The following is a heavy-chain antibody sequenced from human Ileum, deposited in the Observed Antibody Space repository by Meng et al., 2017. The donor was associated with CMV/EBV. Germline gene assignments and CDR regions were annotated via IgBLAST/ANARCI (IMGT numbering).Heavy chain of an antibody. CDR1: GLTFSNYA. J-gene: IGHJ4*02. CDR2: SSGSGGDT. V-gene: IGHV3-23*01. D-gene: IGHD4-17*01. CDR3: ATRTVTASFDY. Sequence: SCAASGLTFSNYAMRCLRQAPGEGLEWVSGSSGSGGDTYYADSVKGRFTISRDKSKNTLYLQMNSLRVEDTAVYYCATRTVTASFDYWGQGTLVTVSS.